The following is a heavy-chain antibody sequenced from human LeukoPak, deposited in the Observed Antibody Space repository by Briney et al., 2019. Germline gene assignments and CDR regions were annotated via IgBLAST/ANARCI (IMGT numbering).Heavy chain of an antibody. CDR1: GGTFSSYA. CDR2: IIPIFGTA. J-gene: IGHJ4*02. D-gene: IGHD3-22*01. V-gene: IGHV1-69*13. Sequence: GASVKVSCKASGGTFSSYAISWVRQAPGQGLEWMGGIIPIFGTANYAQKFQGRVTITADESTSTAYMELSSLRSEDTAVYYCARGFLLADSSGYLYYWGQGTLVTVSS. CDR3: ARGFLLADSSGYLYY.